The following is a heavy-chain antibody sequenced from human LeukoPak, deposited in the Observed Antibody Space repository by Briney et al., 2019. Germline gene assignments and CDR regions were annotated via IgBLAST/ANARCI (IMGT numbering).Heavy chain of an antibody. V-gene: IGHV3-13*01. J-gene: IGHJ4*02. Sequence: GGSLRLSCTASGFTFSSYDMHWVRQATGKGLEWVSAIGTAGDTYYPGSVKGRFTISRENAKNSLYLQMNSLRAGDTAVYYCARGAYGDYFDYWGQGTLVTVSS. CDR1: GFTFSSYD. D-gene: IGHD4-17*01. CDR2: IGTAGDT. CDR3: ARGAYGDYFDY.